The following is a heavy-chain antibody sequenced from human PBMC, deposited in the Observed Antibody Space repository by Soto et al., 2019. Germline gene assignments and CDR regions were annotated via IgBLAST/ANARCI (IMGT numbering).Heavy chain of an antibody. Sequence: PSQTLSLTCAISVDSISTNPGTWNWIRQSPSRGLEWLGRTYYRSKWYNDYALSVKSRIAINPDTSKNQFSLQMDSVTPEDTAVNYCARATGWAVSDFYFVHWGQGTQVTVSS. CDR2: TYYRSKWYN. D-gene: IGHD3-9*01. J-gene: IGHJ4*02. CDR1: VDSISTNPGT. V-gene: IGHV6-1*01. CDR3: ARATGWAVSDFYFVH.